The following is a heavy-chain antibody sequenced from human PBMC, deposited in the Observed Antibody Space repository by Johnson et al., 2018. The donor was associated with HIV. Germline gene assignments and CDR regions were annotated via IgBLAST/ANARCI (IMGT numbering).Heavy chain of an antibody. CDR2: ISGSGGST. J-gene: IGHJ3*02. D-gene: IGHD2-8*02. V-gene: IGHV3-23*04. Sequence: VQLVESGGGVVQPGRSLRLSCAASGFTFSSYGMHWVRQAPGKGLEWVSAISGSGGSTYYPASVKGRFTISRDNAKNSLYLQMNSLRAEDTALYYCARDLAYGDIVLVSAFDIWGQGTMVTVSS. CDR1: GFTFSSYG. CDR3: ARDLAYGDIVLVSAFDI.